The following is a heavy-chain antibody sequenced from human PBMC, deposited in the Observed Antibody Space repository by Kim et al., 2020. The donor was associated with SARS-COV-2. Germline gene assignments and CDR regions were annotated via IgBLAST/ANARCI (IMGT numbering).Heavy chain of an antibody. CDR1: GFTFSSYV. D-gene: IGHD4-17*01. CDR2: ISGSGGST. Sequence: GGSLRLSCLGSGFTFSSYVVSWVRQAPGKGLEWVSGISGSGGSTYYADSVKGRFTISRDNFKNTLYLQMNSLRAEDTAVYHCAKLGRTGDYVLHGFDIWGQGTMVTVSS. J-gene: IGHJ3*02. CDR3: AKLGRTGDYVLHGFDI. V-gene: IGHV3-23*01.